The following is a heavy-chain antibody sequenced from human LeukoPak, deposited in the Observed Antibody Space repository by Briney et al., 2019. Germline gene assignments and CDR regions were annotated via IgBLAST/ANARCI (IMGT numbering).Heavy chain of an antibody. J-gene: IGHJ3*02. CDR2: ISSSGNTI. CDR1: GFSFSSYE. Sequence: PGGSLRLSCAASGFSFSSYEMNWVRQAPGRGLEWVSYISSSGNTIYHADSVKGRFTISRDNAKNSLYLQMNSLRAEDTAVYYCAREGSSGWSNDDALDIWGQGTMVTVSS. CDR3: AREGSSGWSNDDALDI. V-gene: IGHV3-48*03. D-gene: IGHD6-19*01.